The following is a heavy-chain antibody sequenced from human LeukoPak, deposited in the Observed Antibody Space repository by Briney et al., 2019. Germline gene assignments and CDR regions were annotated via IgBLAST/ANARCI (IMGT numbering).Heavy chain of an antibody. J-gene: IGHJ4*02. CDR2: IYYSGST. Sequence: SETLSLTCTVSGGSISSYYWSWTRQPPGKGLEWIGYIYYSGSTNYNPSLKSRVTISVDTSKNQFSLKLSSVTAADTAVYYCARVSSYYDSSGYYYTFDYWGQGTLVTVSS. D-gene: IGHD3-22*01. CDR1: GGSISSYY. CDR3: ARVSSYYDSSGYYYTFDY. V-gene: IGHV4-59*01.